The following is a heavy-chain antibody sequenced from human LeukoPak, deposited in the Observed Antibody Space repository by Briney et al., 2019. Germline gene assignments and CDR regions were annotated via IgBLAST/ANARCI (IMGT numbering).Heavy chain of an antibody. D-gene: IGHD6-19*01. J-gene: IGHJ4*02. CDR1: GYTFTGYY. CDR3: ARDRVGSGWPRPWYFEF. CDR2: INPNTGAT. V-gene: IGHV1-2*02. Sequence: ASMKVSCKPSGYTFTGYYLHWMRQAPGQALEWMGWINPNTGATIYAQKFEGRVTLSRDTPISTAYMELTSLRSDDTAVYYCARDRVGSGWPRPWYFEFWGQGTLVTVSS.